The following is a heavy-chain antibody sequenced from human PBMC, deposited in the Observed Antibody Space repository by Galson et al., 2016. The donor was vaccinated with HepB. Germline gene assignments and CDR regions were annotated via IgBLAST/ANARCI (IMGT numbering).Heavy chain of an antibody. J-gene: IGHJ4*02. CDR3: ARLGPIAASDY. D-gene: IGHD6-13*01. CDR2: ISNSYSYI. CDR1: GFTINNYS. Sequence: SLRLSCAASGFTINNYSMKWVRQAPGKGLEWVSSISNSYSYIYYADSVNGRFTITRDKAKNSRYLQMNILRAEDTAVYYCARLGPIAASDYWGQGTLVTV. V-gene: IGHV3-21*01.